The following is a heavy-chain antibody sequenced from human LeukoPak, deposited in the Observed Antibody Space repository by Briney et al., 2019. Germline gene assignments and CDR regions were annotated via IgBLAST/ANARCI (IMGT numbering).Heavy chain of an antibody. V-gene: IGHV3-73*01. D-gene: IGHD3-3*01. Sequence: WIRQASGKGLEWVGRIRSKANSYATAYAASVKGRFTISRDDSKNTAYLQMNSLKTEDTAVYYCTRQDVGDFWSGYYPYYYYGMDVWGQGTTVTVSS. J-gene: IGHJ6*02. CDR3: TRQDVGDFWSGYYPYYYYGMDV. CDR2: IRSKANSYAT.